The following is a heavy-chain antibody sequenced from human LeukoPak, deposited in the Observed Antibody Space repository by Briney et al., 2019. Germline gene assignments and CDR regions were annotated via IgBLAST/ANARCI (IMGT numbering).Heavy chain of an antibody. CDR1: GYSISSGYY. J-gene: IGHJ4*02. D-gene: IGHD5-18*01. V-gene: IGHV4-38-2*02. CDR3: ARGRMGTAKVFDY. CDR2: IYHSGST. Sequence: SETLPLTCTVSGYSISSGYYWGWIRQPPGKGLEWIGSIYHSGSTYYNPSLKSRVTISVDTSKNQFSLKLSSVTAADTAVYYCARGRMGTAKVFDYWGQGTLVTVSS.